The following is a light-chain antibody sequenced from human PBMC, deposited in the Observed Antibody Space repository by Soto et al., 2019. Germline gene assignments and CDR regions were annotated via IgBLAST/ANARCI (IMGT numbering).Light chain of an antibody. CDR2: DTS. CDR3: QQRSNRTLT. V-gene: IGKV3-11*01. J-gene: IGKJ5*01. CDR1: QSVSSY. Sequence: IVLKQSPATQSLSTGERATLSCRASQSVSSYLAWYQQKPGQAPRLLIYDTSIRASGIPARFSGIVSGTDGTITFSSLDPEDAAVYDGQQRSNRTLTFGQGTRLEIK.